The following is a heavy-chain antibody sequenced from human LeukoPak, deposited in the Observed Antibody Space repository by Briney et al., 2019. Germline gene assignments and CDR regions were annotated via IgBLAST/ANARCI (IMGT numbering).Heavy chain of an antibody. D-gene: IGHD3-16*02. CDR3: TRDSSLPGI. J-gene: IGHJ3*02. CDR2: INSDGSST. CDR1: GFSFSSYW. V-gene: IGHV3-74*01. Sequence: GSLRLSCAASGFSFSSYWMHWVRQAPGKGLVWVSYINSDGSSTTYADSVKGRFTISRDNAKNTLFLQMNSLRVEDTAIYYCTRDSSLPGIWGQGTMVTVSS.